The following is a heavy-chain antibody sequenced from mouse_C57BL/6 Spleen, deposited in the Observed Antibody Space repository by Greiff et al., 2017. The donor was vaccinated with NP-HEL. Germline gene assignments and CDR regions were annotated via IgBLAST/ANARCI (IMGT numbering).Heavy chain of an antibody. CDR1: GYTFTSYW. D-gene: IGHD2-3*01. J-gene: IGHJ2*01. V-gene: IGHV1-50*01. CDR3: ARKGGWLLLDY. Sequence: VQLQQPGAELVKPGASVKLSCKASGYTFTSYWMQWVKQRPGQGLEWIGEIDPSDSYTNYNQKFKGKSTLTVDKSSSTAYMQLSSLTSEDSAVYYCARKGGWLLLDYWGQGTTLTVSS. CDR2: IDPSDSYT.